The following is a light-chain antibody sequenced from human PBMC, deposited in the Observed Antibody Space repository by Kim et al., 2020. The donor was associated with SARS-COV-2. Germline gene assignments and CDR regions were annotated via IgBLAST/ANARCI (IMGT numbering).Light chain of an antibody. J-gene: IGLJ2*01. CDR1: RSKIGAGYD. CDR3: QSYDSSLSGSRV. Sequence: VTIPCTGSRSKIGAGYDVHWYQQLPGTAPKLLIYGNSNRPSGVPDRFSGSKSGTSASLAITGLQAEDEADYYCQSYDSSLSGSRVFGGGTQLTVL. V-gene: IGLV1-40*01. CDR2: GNS.